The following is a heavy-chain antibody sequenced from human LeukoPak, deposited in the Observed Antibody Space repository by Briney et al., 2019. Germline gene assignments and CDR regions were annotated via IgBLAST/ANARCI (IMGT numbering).Heavy chain of an antibody. CDR3: DVAAAGTAFDI. V-gene: IGHV1-69*13. CDR2: IIPIFGTA. Sequence: ASVKVSCKASGGTFSNYTISWVRQAPGQGLEWMGGIIPIFGTANYAQRFQGRVTITADESTSTAYMELSSLRSEDTAVYYCDVAAAGTAFDIWGQGTMVTVSS. J-gene: IGHJ3*02. CDR1: GGTFSNYT. D-gene: IGHD6-13*01.